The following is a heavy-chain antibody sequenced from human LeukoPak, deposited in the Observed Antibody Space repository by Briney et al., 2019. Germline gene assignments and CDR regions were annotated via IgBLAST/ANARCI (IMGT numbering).Heavy chain of an antibody. V-gene: IGHV3-23*01. Sequence: GGSLRLSCTASGFTFSTYAMSWVRQAPGKGLEWVSGISGSGDNTNYADSVKGRFTISRDNTKNSLYLQMNSLRAEDTAVYYCARAFYGSGSYDHYYYYMDVWGKGTTVTVSS. D-gene: IGHD3-10*01. CDR2: ISGSGDNT. CDR1: GFTFSTYA. J-gene: IGHJ6*03. CDR3: ARAFYGSGSYDHYYYYMDV.